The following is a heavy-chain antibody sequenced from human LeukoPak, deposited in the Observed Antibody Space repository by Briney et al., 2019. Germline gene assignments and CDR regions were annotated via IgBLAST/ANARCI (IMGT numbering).Heavy chain of an antibody. CDR3: AIHHFLEWLGGP. CDR1: GFTFSSYA. V-gene: IGHV3-23*01. Sequence: PGGSLRLSCAASGFTFSSYAMSWVRQAPGKGLEWVSAISGSGGSTYYADSVKGRFTISRDNSKNTLYLQMNSLRAEDTAVYYCAIHHFLEWLGGPWGQGTLVTVSS. J-gene: IGHJ5*02. D-gene: IGHD3-3*01. CDR2: ISGSGGST.